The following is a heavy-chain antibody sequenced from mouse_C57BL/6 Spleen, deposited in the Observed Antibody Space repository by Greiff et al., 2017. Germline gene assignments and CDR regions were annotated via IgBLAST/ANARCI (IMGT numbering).Heavy chain of an antibody. V-gene: IGHV5-16*01. CDR1: GFTFSDYY. CDR3: ARVKLGRGYYFDY. J-gene: IGHJ2*01. CDR2: INYDGSST. D-gene: IGHD4-1*01. Sequence: EVKLVESEGGLVQPGSSMKLSCTASGFTFSDYYMAWVRQVPEKGLEWVANINYDGSSTYYLDSLKSRFIISRDNAKNILYLQMSSLKSEDTATYYCARVKLGRGYYFDYWGQGTTLTVSS.